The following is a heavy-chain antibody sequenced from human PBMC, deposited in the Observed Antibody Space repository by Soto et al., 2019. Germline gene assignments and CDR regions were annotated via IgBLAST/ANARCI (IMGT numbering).Heavy chain of an antibody. CDR3: ARYDRSPTGPDALNS. CDR1: GPTFPRIG. V-gene: IGHV1-18*04. Sequence: ASVQASSKASGPTFPRIGICWVRLDGGQGLEWLGWISAYNGNTNYEQKLQGRVTMTTDKSTSTAYVELRSLRPAETAETYSARYDRSPTGPDALNSWGKGTMVTVS. CDR2: ISAYNGNT. D-gene: IGHD3-3*01. J-gene: IGHJ3*02.